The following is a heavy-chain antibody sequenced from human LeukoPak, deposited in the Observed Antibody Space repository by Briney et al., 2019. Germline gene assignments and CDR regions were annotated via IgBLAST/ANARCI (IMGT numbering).Heavy chain of an antibody. CDR3: ARDQGWLQLFDC. Sequence: PGGSLRLSCAASGFTFSSYSMHWVRQAPGKGLEWAAVISHDGSNKYYADSVKGRFTISRDNSKNTLYLQMNSLRAEDTAMYYCARDQGWLQLFDCWGQGTLVTVSS. CDR1: GFTFSSYS. CDR2: ISHDGSNK. J-gene: IGHJ4*02. V-gene: IGHV3-30-3*01. D-gene: IGHD5-24*01.